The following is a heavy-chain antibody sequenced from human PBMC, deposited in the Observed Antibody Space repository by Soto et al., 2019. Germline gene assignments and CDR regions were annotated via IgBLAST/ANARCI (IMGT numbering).Heavy chain of an antibody. J-gene: IGHJ3*02. V-gene: IGHV3-48*01. Sequence: GGSLRLSCAASGFSFRSYAMNWVRQAPGKGLEWVSYISVGSGSIFYAGSVKGRFTISRDDAKNSLYLQMNTQRGEDTAVYYCVRDDRWAFDIWGQGTMVTVSS. D-gene: IGHD3-22*01. CDR3: VRDDRWAFDI. CDR1: GFSFRSYA. CDR2: ISVGSGSI.